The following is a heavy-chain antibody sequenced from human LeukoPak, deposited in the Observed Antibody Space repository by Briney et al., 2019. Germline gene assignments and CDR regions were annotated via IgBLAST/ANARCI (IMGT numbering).Heavy chain of an antibody. CDR2: INHSGST. D-gene: IGHD6-19*01. V-gene: IGHV4-34*01. CDR3: ARAEQWLPHDAFDI. J-gene: IGHJ3*02. CDR1: GRPFRGYY. Sequence: PSETLSLTCAVYGRPFRGYYWSWIPQPPGKGLEWIGEINHSGSTNYNPSLKSRVTISVDTSKNQFSLKLSSVTAADTAVYYCARAEQWLPHDAFDIWGQGTMVTVSS.